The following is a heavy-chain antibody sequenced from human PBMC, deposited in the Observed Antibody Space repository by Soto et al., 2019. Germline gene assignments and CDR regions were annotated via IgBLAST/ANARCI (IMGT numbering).Heavy chain of an antibody. CDR1: GGSISTGNYY. CDR3: ATNYGGAFAY. V-gene: IGHV4-39*01. CDR2: IFYTGST. Sequence: QLQLQESGPGLVKSSETLSLNCDVSGGSISTGNYYWGWIRQPPGKGLEWIANIFYTGSTYYNPSLKSRVTISVDTSKNQFSLRMSSVTAADTALYYCATNYGGAFAYWGQGVLVTVSS. J-gene: IGHJ4*02. D-gene: IGHD4-17*01.